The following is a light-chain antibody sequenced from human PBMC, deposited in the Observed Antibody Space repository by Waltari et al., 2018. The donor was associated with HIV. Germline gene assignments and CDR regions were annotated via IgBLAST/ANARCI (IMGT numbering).Light chain of an antibody. V-gene: IGLV2-14*01. Sequence: QSALTQPASVSGSPGQSITISCTGTSSDVGGYNYVPWYQQHPGKAPKLIIYGVSNRPSGIANRFSGSKSGNTASLTISGLQAEDEADYYCSSYTSSSTLYVFGTGTKVTVL. CDR2: GVS. J-gene: IGLJ1*01. CDR3: SSYTSSSTLYV. CDR1: SSDVGGYNY.